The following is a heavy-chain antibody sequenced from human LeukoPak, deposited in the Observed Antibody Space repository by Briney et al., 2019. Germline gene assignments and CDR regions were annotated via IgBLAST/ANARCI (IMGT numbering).Heavy chain of an antibody. CDR2: INPNNGGT. V-gene: IGHV1-2*02. Sequence: ASVKVSCKASGYTFTGYYTHWVRQAPGQGLEWMGWINPNNGGTNYAQRFQGRVTMTRDTSINTAYMELSRLRSDDTAVYYCARGLYIAARPDYWGEGTLVTVSS. J-gene: IGHJ4*02. D-gene: IGHD6-6*01. CDR3: ARGLYIAARPDY. CDR1: GYTFTGYY.